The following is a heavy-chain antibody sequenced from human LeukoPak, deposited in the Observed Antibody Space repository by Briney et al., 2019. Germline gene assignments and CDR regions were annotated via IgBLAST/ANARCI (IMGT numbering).Heavy chain of an antibody. V-gene: IGHV4-59*01. CDR3: ARESDGYDFWSGFDY. D-gene: IGHD3-3*01. Sequence: PSETLSLTCTVSGGSISSYYWSWIRQPPGKGLEWIGYIYYSGSTNYNPSLKSRVTISVDTSKNQFSLKLSSATAADTAVYYCARESDGYDFWSGFDYWGQGTLVTVSS. J-gene: IGHJ4*02. CDR2: IYYSGST. CDR1: GGSISSYY.